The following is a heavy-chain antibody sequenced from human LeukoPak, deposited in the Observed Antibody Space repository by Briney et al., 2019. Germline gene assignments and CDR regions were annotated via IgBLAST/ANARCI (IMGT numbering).Heavy chain of an antibody. D-gene: IGHD2-15*01. J-gene: IGHJ5*02. CDR2: IDKKDNLYAT. V-gene: IGHV3-73*01. CDR3: TRDRGTYIWFDP. Sequence: GGSLRLSCVASGFTFSGSAVHWVRQSSGKGLEWVGHIDKKDNLYATAYAESVKGRFTISRDDSKDTAFLHMDSLKTEDTALYYCTRDRGTYIWFDPWGQGTLVT. CDR1: GFTFSGSA.